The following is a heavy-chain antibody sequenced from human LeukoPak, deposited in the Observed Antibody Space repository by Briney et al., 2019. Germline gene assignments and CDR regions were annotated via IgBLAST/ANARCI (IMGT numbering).Heavy chain of an antibody. CDR1: GFTFSSYG. V-gene: IGHV3-30*18. Sequence: GGSLRLSCAASGFTFSSYGMHWVRQAPGKGLEGVAVISYDGSNKYYADSVKGRFTISRDNSKNTLYLQMNSLRAEDTAVYYCAKNGYYYDSSGPSWFPDYWGHGTLVTVSS. CDR2: ISYDGSNK. CDR3: AKNGYYYDSSGPSWFPDY. J-gene: IGHJ4*01. D-gene: IGHD3-22*01.